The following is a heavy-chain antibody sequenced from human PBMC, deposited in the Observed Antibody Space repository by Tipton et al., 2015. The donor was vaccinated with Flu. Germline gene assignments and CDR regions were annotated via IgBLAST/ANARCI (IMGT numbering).Heavy chain of an antibody. CDR3: ARALMGGGAFDI. CDR2: INHSGST. D-gene: IGHD3-16*01. Sequence: TLSLTCAVYGGSFSGYYWSWIRQPPGKGLEWIGEINHSGSTNYNPYLKSRVTTSVDTSKNQFSLKLSSVTAADTAVYYCARALMGGGAFDIWGKGTMVTVSS. CDR1: GGSFSGYY. J-gene: IGHJ3*02. V-gene: IGHV4-34*01.